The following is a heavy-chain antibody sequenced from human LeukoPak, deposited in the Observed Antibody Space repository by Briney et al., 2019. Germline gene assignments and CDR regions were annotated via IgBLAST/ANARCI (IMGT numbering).Heavy chain of an antibody. V-gene: IGHV4-4*07. CDR1: GVSIRSYS. J-gene: IGHJ4*02. D-gene: IGHD2-15*01. Sequence: ASETLSLTCSVSGVSIRSYSWSWIRQPSGKGLEWIGRIQTSGSTNYNPSLRSRVTMSVDTSKNQFSLKLSSVTAADTAVYYCAREEEGHYSDYFDYWGQGTLVTVSS. CDR3: AREEEGHYSDYFDY. CDR2: IQTSGST.